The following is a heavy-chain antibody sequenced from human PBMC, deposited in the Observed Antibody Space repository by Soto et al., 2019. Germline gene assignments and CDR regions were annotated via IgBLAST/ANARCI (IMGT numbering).Heavy chain of an antibody. D-gene: IGHD6-19*01. J-gene: IGHJ3*02. CDR3: ARSMQQWLVDAFDI. V-gene: IGHV3-30-3*01. CDR2: ISYDGSDK. Sequence: QVQVVESGGGVVQPGRSLRLSCAASGFTFSAYAMHWVRQAPGKGLEWVAVISYDGSDKYSADSVRDRITISRDNSKNTLYLQMNSLRPADTAVYYCARSMQQWLVDAFDIWGQGTMVTVSS. CDR1: GFTFSAYA.